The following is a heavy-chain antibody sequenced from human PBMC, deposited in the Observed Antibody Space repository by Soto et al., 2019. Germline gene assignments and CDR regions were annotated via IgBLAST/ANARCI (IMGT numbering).Heavy chain of an antibody. V-gene: IGHV3-23*01. CDR2: ISGSGGST. CDR1: GFTFSSYA. Sequence: EVQLLESGGGLVQPGGSLRLSCAASGFTFSSYAMSWVRQAPGKGLEWVSTISGSGGSTYYADSVKGRFTISRDNSQTTLYLQMNGLRAEDTAVYYCTKGFEGSWIQLWLPGAFDIWGQGTMVTVSS. J-gene: IGHJ3*02. CDR3: TKGFEGSWIQLWLPGAFDI. D-gene: IGHD5-18*01.